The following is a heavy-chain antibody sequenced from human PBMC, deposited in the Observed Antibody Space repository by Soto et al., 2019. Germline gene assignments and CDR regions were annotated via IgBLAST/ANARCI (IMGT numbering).Heavy chain of an antibody. CDR3: ARHTDGYGSILNGMDV. D-gene: IGHD6-13*01. J-gene: IGHJ6*02. CDR2: IYYSGST. V-gene: IGHV4-39*01. Sequence: LSLTCTVSGGSISSSSYYWGWIRQPPGKGLEWIGSIYYSGSTYYNPSLKSRVTISVDTSKNQFSLKLSSVTAADTAVYYCARHTDGYGSILNGMDVWGQGTTVTVSS. CDR1: GGSISSSSYY.